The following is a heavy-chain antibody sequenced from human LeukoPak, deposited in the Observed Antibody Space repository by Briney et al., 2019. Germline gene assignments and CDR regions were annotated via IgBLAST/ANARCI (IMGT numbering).Heavy chain of an antibody. CDR1: GYTFTGYY. J-gene: IGHJ3*01. CDR3: AKYYDLDSGGLHAFDV. D-gene: IGHD2-15*01. CDR2: INPHSGGT. V-gene: IGHV1-2*02. Sequence: APVKGSCKASGYTFTGYYIHWVREAPGQGLEWMGWINPHSGGTNYAQRFQGRVTMTRDTSLSTAYMELNRLKSEDTAVYYCAKYYDLDSGGLHAFDVWGQGTLVTVSS.